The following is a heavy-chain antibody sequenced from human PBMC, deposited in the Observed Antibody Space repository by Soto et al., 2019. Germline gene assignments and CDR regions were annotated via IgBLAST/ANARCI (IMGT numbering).Heavy chain of an antibody. D-gene: IGHD6-19*01. Sequence: ASVKVSCKASGYTFTSYGISWVRQAPGQGLEWMGWISAYNGNTNYAQKLQGRVTMTTDTSTSTAYMELRSLRSDDTAVYYCARDLKWLAPYYYYGMDVWGPGTTVTVSS. J-gene: IGHJ6*02. CDR2: ISAYNGNT. V-gene: IGHV1-18*04. CDR3: ARDLKWLAPYYYYGMDV. CDR1: GYTFTSYG.